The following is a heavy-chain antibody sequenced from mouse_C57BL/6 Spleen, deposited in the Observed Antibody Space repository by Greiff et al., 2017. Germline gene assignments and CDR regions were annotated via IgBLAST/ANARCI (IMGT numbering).Heavy chain of an antibody. CDR1: GYTFTSYW. CDR3: ALYGSSEGVYAMDD. V-gene: IGHV1-64*01. Sequence: QVQLQQPGAELVKPGASVKLSCKASGYTFTSYWMHWVKQRPGQGLEWIGMIHPNSGSTNYNEKFKSKATLTVDKSSSTAYMQLSSLTSEDSAVYYCALYGSSEGVYAMDDWGQGTSVTVSS. CDR2: IHPNSGST. D-gene: IGHD1-1*01. J-gene: IGHJ4*01.